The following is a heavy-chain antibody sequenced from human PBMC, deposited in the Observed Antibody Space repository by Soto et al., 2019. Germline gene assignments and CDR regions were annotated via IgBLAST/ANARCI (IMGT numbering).Heavy chain of an antibody. CDR3: ARALYDFWSGSWFDP. Sequence: QVQLVQSGAEVKKPGSSVKVSCKASVGTFSSYTISWVRQAPGQGLEWMGRIIPILGIANYAQKFQGRVTITADKSTSTAYMELSSLRSEDTAVYYCARALYDFWSGSWFDPWGQGTLVTVSS. V-gene: IGHV1-69*02. J-gene: IGHJ5*02. D-gene: IGHD3-3*01. CDR2: IIPILGIA. CDR1: VGTFSSYT.